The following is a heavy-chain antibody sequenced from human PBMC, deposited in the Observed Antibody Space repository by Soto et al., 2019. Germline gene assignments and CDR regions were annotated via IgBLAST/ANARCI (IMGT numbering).Heavy chain of an antibody. D-gene: IGHD5-12*01. CDR1: GYSFTSYG. J-gene: IGHJ4*02. CDR3: ARVVLQWLPTSGFDY. V-gene: IGHV1-18*04. CDR2: ITAENGNT. Sequence: QIRLVQSGAEVKKPGASVKVSCKASGYSFTSYGITWVRQAPGQGPAWLGWITAENGNTNYAQKLQGRSTMTTDTSANGAFMELRGLRSDDTAVYYGARVVLQWLPTSGFDYWGQGRVVSVSS.